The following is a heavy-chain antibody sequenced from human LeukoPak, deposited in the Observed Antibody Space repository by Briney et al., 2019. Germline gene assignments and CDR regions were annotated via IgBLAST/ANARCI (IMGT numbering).Heavy chain of an antibody. CDR2: INPNSGGT. J-gene: IGHJ4*02. CDR1: GYTFTDYY. V-gene: IGHV1-2*02. CDR3: ARARPPLFRGVIAGELGDY. D-gene: IGHD3-16*02. Sequence: ASVKVSCKASGYTFTDYYMHWVRQAPGQGLEWMGWINPNSGGTNYAQKFQGRVTMTRDTSIDTAYMELSRLRSDDTAVYYCARARPPLFRGVIAGELGDYWGQGTLVTVSS.